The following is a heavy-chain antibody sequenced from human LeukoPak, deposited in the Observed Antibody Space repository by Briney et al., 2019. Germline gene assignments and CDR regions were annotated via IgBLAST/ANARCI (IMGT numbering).Heavy chain of an antibody. D-gene: IGHD6-19*01. CDR2: VYYSGST. V-gene: IGHV4-59*01. CDR1: LGSISSYY. Sequence: SETLSITCMHSLGSISSYYRSWIRPPPRRGLGWMGYVYYSGSTNYNPPILSRVTISVDTSKNQFALKRISESAAGTPVYHCVRCIAVAGAFDYWGQGTLVTVSS. J-gene: IGHJ4*02. CDR3: VRCIAVAGAFDY.